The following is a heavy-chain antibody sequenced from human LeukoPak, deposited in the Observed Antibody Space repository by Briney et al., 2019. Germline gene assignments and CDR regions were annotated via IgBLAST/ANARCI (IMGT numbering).Heavy chain of an antibody. V-gene: IGHV3-30-3*01. J-gene: IGHJ4*02. CDR2: ISYDGSNK. CDR3: ARGVSVYCSSTSCYLAFDY. D-gene: IGHD2-2*01. CDR1: GFTFSSYA. Sequence: GGSLRLSCAASGFTFSSYAMHWVRQAPGEGLEWVAVISYDGSNKYYADSVKGRFTISRDNSKNTLYLQMNSLRAEDTAVYYCARGVSVYCSSTSCYLAFDYWGQGTLVTVSS.